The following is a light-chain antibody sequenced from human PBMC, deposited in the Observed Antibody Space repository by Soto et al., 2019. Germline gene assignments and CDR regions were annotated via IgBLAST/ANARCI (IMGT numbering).Light chain of an antibody. CDR3: QQYNSYPRT. CDR2: KAS. V-gene: IGKV1-5*03. Sequence: DIQITQSPSTLSASVGDRITINCRASQSISTWLAWYQQKPGRAPKLLIYKASNLESGVPSRFSGSGSQTDFTLTISSLQPDDFATYYCQQYNSYPRTFGQGTKVDIK. CDR1: QSISTW. J-gene: IGKJ1*01.